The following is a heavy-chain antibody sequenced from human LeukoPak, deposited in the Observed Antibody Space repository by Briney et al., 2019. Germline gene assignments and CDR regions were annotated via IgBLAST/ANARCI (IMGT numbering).Heavy chain of an antibody. CDR2: SNPNSGGT. CDR3: ASGNYDILTGPGSNWFDP. D-gene: IGHD3-9*01. CDR1: GYAFTGYY. V-gene: IGHV1-2*02. Sequence: ASVKVSCKASGYAFTGYYIHWVRQAPGQGLEWMGWSNPNSGGTNYAQKIQGRVTMTRDTSISTAYMELSRLRSDAMAVYYCASGNYDILTGPGSNWFDPWGQGTLVTVSS. J-gene: IGHJ5*02.